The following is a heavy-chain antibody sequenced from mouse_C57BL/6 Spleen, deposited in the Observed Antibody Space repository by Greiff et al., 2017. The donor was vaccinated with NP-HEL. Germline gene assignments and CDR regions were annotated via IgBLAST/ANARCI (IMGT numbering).Heavy chain of an antibody. V-gene: IGHV6-6*01. CDR3: TGGPMYYGNWSAMDY. CDR2: IRNKANNHAT. Sequence: EVKVEESGGGLVQPGGSMKLSCAASGFTFSDAWMDWVRQSPEKGLEWVAEIRNKANNHATYYAESVKGRFTISRDDSKSSVYLQMNSLRAEDTGIYYCTGGPMYYGNWSAMDYWGQGTSVTVSS. D-gene: IGHD2-1*01. J-gene: IGHJ4*01. CDR1: GFTFSDAW.